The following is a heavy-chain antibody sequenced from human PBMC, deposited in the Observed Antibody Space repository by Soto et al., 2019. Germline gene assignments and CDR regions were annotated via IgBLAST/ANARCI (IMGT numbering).Heavy chain of an antibody. CDR1: GYTLITYG. D-gene: IGHD3-22*01. Sequence: GASVRVSCKASGYTLITYGVSWVRQAPGQGLDWLGWISTYNGNTRYAERLQGRVTMTTDTTTNTAYMELRNLRSDDTAVYYCARGPTDYYDNSANYFLDYWGQGTLVTVSS. CDR2: ISTYNGNT. CDR3: ARGPTDYYDNSANYFLDY. V-gene: IGHV1-18*01. J-gene: IGHJ4*02.